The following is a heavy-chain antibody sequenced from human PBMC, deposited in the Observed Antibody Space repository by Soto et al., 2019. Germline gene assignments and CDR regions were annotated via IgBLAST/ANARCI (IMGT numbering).Heavy chain of an antibody. CDR2: IHPTGNVQ. CDR3: ATAKPPNAFAT. J-gene: IGHJ3*02. V-gene: IGHV3-7*01. Sequence: VQLVESGGGLVQPGESLRLSCTASGLTFSTSWLTWVRQAPGGGLELVSNIHPTGNVQHYADSVKERFTISRDNSKNAFLLQMRGPSVDDTAVYYSATAKPPNAFATLGQGTMVTVS. CDR1: GLTFSTSW.